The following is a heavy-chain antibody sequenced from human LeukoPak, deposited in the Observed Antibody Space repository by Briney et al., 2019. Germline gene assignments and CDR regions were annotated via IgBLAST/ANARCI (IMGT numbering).Heavy chain of an antibody. D-gene: IGHD1-26*01. V-gene: IGHV4-39*07. Sequence: PSETLSLTCTVSGGSISSSSYYWGWIRQPPGKGLEWTGNIYYSGSTNYNPSLKSRVTISIDPSKNQFSLKLSSVTAADTAIYYCVKDNGRWFDPWGQGTLVIVSS. CDR1: GGSISSSSYY. J-gene: IGHJ5*02. CDR3: VKDNGRWFDP. CDR2: IYYSGST.